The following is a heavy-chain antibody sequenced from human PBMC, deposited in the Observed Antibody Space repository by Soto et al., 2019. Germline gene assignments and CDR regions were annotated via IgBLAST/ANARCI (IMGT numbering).Heavy chain of an antibody. CDR1: GGSISSYY. CDR3: ARRSGQIAVVDV. Sequence: SETLSLTCTVSGGSISSYYWSWIRQPPGKGLEWIGYIYYSGSTNYNPSLKSRVTISVDTSKNQFSLKLSSVTAADTAVYYCARRSGQIAVVDVWGKGTXVTVSS. CDR2: IYYSGST. V-gene: IGHV4-59*08. J-gene: IGHJ6*04.